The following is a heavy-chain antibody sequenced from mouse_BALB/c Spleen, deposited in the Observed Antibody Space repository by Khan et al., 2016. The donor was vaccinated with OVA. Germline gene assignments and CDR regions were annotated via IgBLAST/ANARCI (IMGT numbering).Heavy chain of an antibody. Sequence: VQLQESGPGLVKPSQSLSLTCTVTGYSITSGYAWNWIRQFPGNKLEWMGYISYSGVTSNTPSLKSLISITRDTSKNQFFLQFDSVTTEDTATKYCARGNYYGYYFDYWGQGTTLTVSS. D-gene: IGHD1-1*01. CDR3: ARGNYYGYYFDY. CDR2: ISYSGVT. J-gene: IGHJ2*01. CDR1: GYSITSGYA. V-gene: IGHV3-2*02.